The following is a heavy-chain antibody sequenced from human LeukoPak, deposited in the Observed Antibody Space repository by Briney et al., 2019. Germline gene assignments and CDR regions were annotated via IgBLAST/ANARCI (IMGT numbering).Heavy chain of an antibody. CDR2: LYYSGTT. CDR1: DGSVSSDKYY. J-gene: IGHJ3*01. Sequence: SETLSLTCSVSDGSVSSDKYYWNWIRQPPGKGLEWIGYLYYSGTTKYNPSLKSRVTISVDTSKGQFSLKLTSVTTADAAVYYCARQDGGPGPFDVWGRGTMVTVSS. CDR3: ARQDGGPGPFDV. D-gene: IGHD1-14*01. V-gene: IGHV4-61*01.